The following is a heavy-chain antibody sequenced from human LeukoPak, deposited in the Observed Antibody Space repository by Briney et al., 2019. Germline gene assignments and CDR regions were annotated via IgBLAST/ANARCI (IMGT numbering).Heavy chain of an antibody. Sequence: PGGPLRLSCAASGFTFSSYGMHWVRQAPGKGLEWVAVIWYDGSSKSYADSVKGRFTISRDNSKNTLYLQMNSLRAEDTAVYYCAKALTPRDTAMVKGYWGQGTLVTVSS. CDR3: AKALTPRDTAMVKGY. J-gene: IGHJ4*02. CDR2: IWYDGSSK. D-gene: IGHD5-18*01. V-gene: IGHV3-33*06. CDR1: GFTFSSYG.